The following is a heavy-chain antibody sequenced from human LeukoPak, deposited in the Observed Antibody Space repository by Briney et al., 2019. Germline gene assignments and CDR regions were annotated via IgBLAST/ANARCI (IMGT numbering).Heavy chain of an antibody. CDR3: ANYGGNSPF. Sequence: QPGGSLRLSCAASGFTFRSYWMHWVRQAQEKGLVWVSHINSDGSSTTYADSVKGRFTISRDNAKNTLYLQMNTLRVEDTAVYYCANYGGNSPFWGQGTLVTVSS. V-gene: IGHV3-74*01. J-gene: IGHJ4*02. D-gene: IGHD4-23*01. CDR2: INSDGSST. CDR1: GFTFRSYW.